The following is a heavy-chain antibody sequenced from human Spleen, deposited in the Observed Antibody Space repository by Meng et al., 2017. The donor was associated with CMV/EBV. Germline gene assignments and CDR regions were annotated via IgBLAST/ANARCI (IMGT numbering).Heavy chain of an antibody. CDR3: LVGAIGDWFDP. V-gene: IGHV3-30*04. Sequence: GGSLRLSCAASGFTFSAYAMYWVRQAPGKGLEWVAVISYDGNNKVYADSVKGRFTISRDNANNSLYLQMDSLRAEDTAVYYCLVGAIGDWFDPWGQGTLVTVSS. J-gene: IGHJ5*02. D-gene: IGHD1-26*01. CDR2: ISYDGNNK. CDR1: GFTFSAYA.